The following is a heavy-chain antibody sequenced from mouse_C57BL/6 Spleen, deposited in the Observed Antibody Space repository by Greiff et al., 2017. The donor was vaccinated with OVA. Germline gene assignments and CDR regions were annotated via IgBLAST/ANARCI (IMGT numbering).Heavy chain of an antibody. D-gene: IGHD1-1*01. J-gene: IGHJ3*01. V-gene: IGHV10-1*01. CDR2: IRSKSNNYAT. CDR1: GFSFNTYA. Sequence: EVKLMESGGGLVQPKGSLKLSCAASGFSFNTYAMNWVRQAPGKGLEWVARIRSKSNNYATYYADSVKDRFTISRDDSESMLYLQMNNLKTEDTAMYYCVRQSYVGFAYWGQGTLVTVSA. CDR3: VRQSYVGFAY.